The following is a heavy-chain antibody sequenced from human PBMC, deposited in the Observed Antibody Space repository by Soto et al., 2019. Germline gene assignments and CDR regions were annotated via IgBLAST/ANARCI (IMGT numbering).Heavy chain of an antibody. J-gene: IGHJ4*02. CDR2: IYYSGST. CDR1: GGSISSSSYY. Sequence: PSETLSLTCTVSGGSISSSSYYWGWIRQPPGKGLEWIGSIYYSGSTYYNPSLKSRVTISVDTSKNQFSLKLSSVTAADTAVYYCAAHYCGGDCYWGAHHFDYWGQGTLVTVSS. D-gene: IGHD2-21*02. V-gene: IGHV4-39*07. CDR3: AAHYCGGDCYWGAHHFDY.